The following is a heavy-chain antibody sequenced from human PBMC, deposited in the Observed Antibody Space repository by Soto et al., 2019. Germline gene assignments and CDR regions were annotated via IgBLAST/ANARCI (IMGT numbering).Heavy chain of an antibody. D-gene: IGHD3-22*01. J-gene: IGHJ4*02. CDR1: GASISDFY. CDR2: VHNSGTT. Sequence: SETLSLTCAVSGASISDFYWSWIRQPPGKGLEWIAYVHNSGTTTYHPSLKSRVTISLDMSKNQFSLGLRSVTAADTAVYYCARTLSSGCSDSWGQGTLVTVSS. V-gene: IGHV4-59*01. CDR3: ARTLSSGCSDS.